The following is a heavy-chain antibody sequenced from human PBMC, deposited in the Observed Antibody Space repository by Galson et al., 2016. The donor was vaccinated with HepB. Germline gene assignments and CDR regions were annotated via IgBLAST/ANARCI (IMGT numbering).Heavy chain of an antibody. CDR1: GFTFSSYD. Sequence: SLRLSCAASGFTFSSYDMSWVRQAPGKGLEWVSRISGSGTGTYYADSVKGRFTISRDNSKNTVDLQMNSLRAEDTAVYYCAKGGNYDFWSDFFFVHWGQGALVTASS. J-gene: IGHJ4*02. CDR3: AKGGNYDFWSDFFFVH. V-gene: IGHV3-23*01. D-gene: IGHD3-3*01. CDR2: ISGSGTGT.